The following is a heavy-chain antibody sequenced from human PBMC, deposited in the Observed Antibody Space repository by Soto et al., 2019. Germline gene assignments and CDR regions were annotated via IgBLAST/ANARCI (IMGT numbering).Heavy chain of an antibody. Sequence: QVQLVQSGAEVKKPGSSVKVSCKASGGTFSSCAISWVRQAPGQGLEWMGGIIPIFGTANYAQKFQGRVKITADESTSTAYMELSSLRSEDTAVYYCARGDDFWSGLHGMDVWGPGTTVTVSS. CDR2: IIPIFGTA. V-gene: IGHV1-69*01. CDR3: ARGDDFWSGLHGMDV. J-gene: IGHJ6*02. D-gene: IGHD3-3*01. CDR1: GGTFSSCA.